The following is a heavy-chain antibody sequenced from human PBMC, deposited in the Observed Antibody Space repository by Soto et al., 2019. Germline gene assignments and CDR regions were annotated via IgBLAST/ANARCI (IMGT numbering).Heavy chain of an antibody. Sequence: QVQLVQSGAEVKKPGSSVKVSCKASGGTFSSYAISWVRQAPGQGLEWMGGIIPIFGTANYAQKFQGRVTITADESTRTAYMELSSLRSEDTAVYYCARGSWIQLWLEGGNYYYGMDVWGQGTTVTVSS. J-gene: IGHJ6*02. D-gene: IGHD5-18*01. CDR1: GGTFSSYA. CDR2: IIPIFGTA. V-gene: IGHV1-69*01. CDR3: ARGSWIQLWLEGGNYYYGMDV.